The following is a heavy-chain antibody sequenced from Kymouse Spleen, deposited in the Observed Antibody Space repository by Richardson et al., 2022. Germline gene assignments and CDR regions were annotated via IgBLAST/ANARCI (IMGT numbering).Heavy chain of an antibody. J-gene: IGHJ4*02. CDR1: GGSISSSSYY. CDR2: IYYSGST. CDR3: ARPAVAGPLDY. D-gene: IGHD6-19*01. Sequence: QLQLQESGPGLVKPSETLSLTCTVSGGSISSSSYYWGWIRQPPGKGLEWIGSIYYSGSTYYNPSLKSRVTISVDTSKNQFSLKLSSVTAADTAVYYCARPAVAGPLDYWGQGTLVTVSS. V-gene: IGHV4-39*01.